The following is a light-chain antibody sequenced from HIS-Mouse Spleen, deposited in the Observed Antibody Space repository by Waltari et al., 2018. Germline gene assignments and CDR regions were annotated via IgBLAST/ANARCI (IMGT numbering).Light chain of an antibody. Sequence: SYELTQPPSVSVSPGQTASITCSGDNLGDKYACWYQQKPGQSPGLVIYQDSKRPSGIPERFSGSNSGNTATLTISGTQAMDEADYYCQAWDSSTDVVFGGGTKLTVL. J-gene: IGLJ2*01. CDR3: QAWDSSTDVV. V-gene: IGLV3-1*01. CDR2: QDS. CDR1: NLGDKY.